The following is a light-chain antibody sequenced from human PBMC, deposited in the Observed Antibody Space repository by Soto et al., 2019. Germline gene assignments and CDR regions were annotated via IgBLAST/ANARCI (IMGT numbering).Light chain of an antibody. J-gene: IGKJ1*01. CDR1: QSIRYY. Sequence: DIQLTQSPPTLSASVGDRGTITCRASQSIRYYLAWYQQMPGKAPKLLIYGASSLQSGVPSMFSGSGSGTEFTLTISSLQPDDFATYFCQHHNSYSQTFGQGTKVEIK. V-gene: IGKV1-5*01. CDR2: GAS. CDR3: QHHNSYSQT.